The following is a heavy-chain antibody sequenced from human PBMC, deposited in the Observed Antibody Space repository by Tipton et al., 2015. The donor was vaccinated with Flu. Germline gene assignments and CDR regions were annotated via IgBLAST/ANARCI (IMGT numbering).Heavy chain of an antibody. D-gene: IGHD5-12*01. CDR3: VSDRGWMTEDF. Sequence: TLSLTCTVSGGSISSSSHHWGWIRQPPGKGLEWIGCMFHSGSTYYNPSLKSRVTISLDASKNQFSLKLSSVTAADTAVYYYVSDRGWMTEDFWGPGTLVTVSS. CDR1: GGSISSSSHH. CDR2: MFHSGST. J-gene: IGHJ4*02. V-gene: IGHV4-39*07.